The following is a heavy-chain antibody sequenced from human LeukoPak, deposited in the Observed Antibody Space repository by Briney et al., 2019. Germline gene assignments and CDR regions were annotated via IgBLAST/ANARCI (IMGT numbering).Heavy chain of an antibody. CDR3: ARDYKYAFDN. V-gene: IGHV3-48*01. J-gene: IGHJ4*02. D-gene: IGHD5-24*01. CDR1: GFTFSAYN. CDR2: IGISSGNT. Sequence: GGSLRLSCAASGFTFSAYNMNWVRQAPGKGLEWISYIGISSGNTKYADSVKGRFTISGDKAKNSLYLQMNSLRVEDTAVYYCARDYKYAFDNWGQGTLVTVSS.